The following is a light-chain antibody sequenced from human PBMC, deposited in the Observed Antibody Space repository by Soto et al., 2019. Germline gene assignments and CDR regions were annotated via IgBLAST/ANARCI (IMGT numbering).Light chain of an antibody. CDR1: QGIRNY. Sequence: DIQMTQSPSSLSASVGDRVTITCRASQGIRNYLAWYQQKPGKIPKLLIYAASTLQSGVPSRFSGSGSGTDFTLTISSLQPEDVATYYCQKYHSAPWTFGHGTKVDIK. CDR3: QKYHSAPWT. CDR2: AAS. V-gene: IGKV1-27*01. J-gene: IGKJ1*01.